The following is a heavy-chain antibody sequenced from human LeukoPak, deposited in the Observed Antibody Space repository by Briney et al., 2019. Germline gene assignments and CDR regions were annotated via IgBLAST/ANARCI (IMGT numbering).Heavy chain of an antibody. D-gene: IGHD4-23*01. Sequence: GGSLRLSCAASGFTVSSNYMSWVRQAPGKGLEWVSVIYSGGSTYYADSVKGRFTISRDNSKNTLYLQMNSLRAEDTAVYYCARECLCGYGGNYYWGQGTLVTVSS. CDR1: GFTVSSNY. CDR3: ARECLCGYGGNYY. J-gene: IGHJ4*02. V-gene: IGHV3-66*01. CDR2: IYSGGST.